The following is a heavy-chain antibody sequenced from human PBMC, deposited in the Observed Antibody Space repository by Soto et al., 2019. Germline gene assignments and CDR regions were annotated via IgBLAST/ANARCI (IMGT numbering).Heavy chain of an antibody. CDR2: ISYDGSNK. J-gene: IGHJ4*02. D-gene: IGHD6-13*01. Sequence: QVQLVESGGGVVQPGRSLRLSCAASGFTFSSYGMHWARQAPGKGLEWVAVISYDGSNKYYADSVKGRFTISRDNSKNTLYLQMNSLRAEDTAVYYCAKEYRELAAAGTIFDYWGQGTLVTVSS. CDR1: GFTFSSYG. V-gene: IGHV3-30*18. CDR3: AKEYRELAAAGTIFDY.